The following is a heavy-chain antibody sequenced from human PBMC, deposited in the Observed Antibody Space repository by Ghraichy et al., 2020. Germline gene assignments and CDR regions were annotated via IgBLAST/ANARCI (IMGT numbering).Heavy chain of an antibody. CDR2: IDTTYTI. V-gene: IGHV3-48*02. CDR3: ARDYLWAIDN. Sequence: GGSLRLSCAVSGFTLSTHNMNWVRQAPGQGLEWIAYIDTTYTIHYADSVKGRFTISRYNAKNSLHLQMNSLRDEDTAIYYCARDYLWAIDNWGQGTPVIVSS. CDR1: GFTLSTHN. D-gene: IGHD2-21*01. J-gene: IGHJ4*02.